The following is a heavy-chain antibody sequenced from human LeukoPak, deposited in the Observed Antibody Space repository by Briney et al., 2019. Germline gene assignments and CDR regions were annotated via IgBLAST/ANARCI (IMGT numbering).Heavy chain of an antibody. Sequence: ASVKVSFKASGYTFTSYGISWVRQAPGQGLERMGWISAYNGNTNYSQKLQGRVNMTTDTSTSTAYMELRSVRSDDAAVYYCARDLGDSSGYYYGEYWGQGTLVTVSS. V-gene: IGHV1-18*01. D-gene: IGHD3-22*01. J-gene: IGHJ4*02. CDR3: ARDLGDSSGYYYGEY. CDR2: ISAYNGNT. CDR1: GYTFTSYG.